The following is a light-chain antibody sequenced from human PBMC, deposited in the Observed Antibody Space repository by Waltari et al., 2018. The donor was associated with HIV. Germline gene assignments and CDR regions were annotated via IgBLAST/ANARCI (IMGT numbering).Light chain of an antibody. CDR2: SNN. J-gene: IGLJ2*01. CDR1: TSHIGTHI. CDR3: AAWDDTLNGL. V-gene: IGLV1-44*01. Sequence: QSVLPQPPSASGTPGQHVTISCSGNTSHIGTHIVNWYQQFPGAAPQLLIDSNNQRPSGVPARFSGSKSGTSASLAISGLQSEDEADYFCAAWDDTLNGLFGGGTKLTVL.